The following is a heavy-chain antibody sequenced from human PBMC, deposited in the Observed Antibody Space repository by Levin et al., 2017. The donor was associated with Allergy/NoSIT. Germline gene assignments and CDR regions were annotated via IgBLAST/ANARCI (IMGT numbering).Heavy chain of an antibody. D-gene: IGHD4-17*01. CDR2: IIVIFGTP. CDR1: GGTFSGYA. J-gene: IGHJ3*02. Sequence: KISCKASGGTFSGYAINWVRQAPGQGLEWMGDIIVIFGTPNYAQKFQGRVTITADASTSTAYMELSGLRSDDTAVYYCASLFYGSDAFDIWGQGTMVSVSS. CDR3: ASLFYGSDAFDI. V-gene: IGHV1-69*01.